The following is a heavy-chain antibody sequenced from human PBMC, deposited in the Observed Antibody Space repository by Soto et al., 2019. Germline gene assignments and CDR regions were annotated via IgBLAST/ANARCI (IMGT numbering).Heavy chain of an antibody. V-gene: IGHV5-10-1*01. D-gene: IGHD2-15*01. CDR1: GYSFTSYW. CDR3: AIKGLLTPRSTGIPV. CDR2: IDPSDSYT. Sequence: PGESLKISCKGSGYSFTSYWISWVRQMPGKGLEWMGRIDPSDSYTNYSPSFQGHVTISADKSISTAYLQWSSLKASDTAMYYCAIKGLLTPRSTGIPVWGHVRTLTV. J-gene: IGHJ6*02.